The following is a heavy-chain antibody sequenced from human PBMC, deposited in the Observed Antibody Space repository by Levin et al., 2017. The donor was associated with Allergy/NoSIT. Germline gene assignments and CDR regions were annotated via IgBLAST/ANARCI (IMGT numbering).Heavy chain of an antibody. CDR1: GFTFSNYW. V-gene: IGHV3-74*01. J-gene: IGHJ5*01. D-gene: IGHD2-2*01. CDR3: ARGGCSSISCLDS. Sequence: PGGSLRLSCAASGFTFSNYWMHWVRQAPGKGLVWVSHINSDGSNTNYADSVKGRFTISRANAKNTLYLQMNSLRAEDTAVYYCARGGCSSISCLDSWGQGTLVTVSP. CDR2: INSDGSNT.